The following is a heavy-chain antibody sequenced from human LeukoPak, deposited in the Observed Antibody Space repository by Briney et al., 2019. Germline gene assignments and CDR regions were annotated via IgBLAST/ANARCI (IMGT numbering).Heavy chain of an antibody. V-gene: IGHV4-38-2*02. J-gene: IGHJ3*02. Sequence: PSETLSLTCTVSGYSISSGYYWGWIRQPPGKGLEWIGSIYHSGSTYYNPSLKSRVTISVDTSKNQFSLKLSSVTAADTAVYYCARGLYDILTGSDAFDIWGQGTMVTVSS. CDR2: IYHSGST. D-gene: IGHD3-9*01. CDR3: ARGLYDILTGSDAFDI. CDR1: GYSISSGYY.